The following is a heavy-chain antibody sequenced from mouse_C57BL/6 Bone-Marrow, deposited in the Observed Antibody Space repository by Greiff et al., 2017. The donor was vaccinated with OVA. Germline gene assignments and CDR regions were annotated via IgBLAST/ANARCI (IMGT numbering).Heavy chain of an antibody. CDR1: GYTFTSYG. J-gene: IGHJ3*01. D-gene: IGHD3-2*02. CDR2: IYPRSGNT. V-gene: IGHV1-81*01. Sequence: VHLVESGAELARPGASVKLSCKASGYTFTSYGISWVKQRTGQGLEWIGEIYPRSGNTYYNEKFKGKATLTADKSSSTAYMELRSLTSEDSAVYFCARYDSSGYVFAWFAYWGQGTLVTVSA. CDR3: ARYDSSGYVFAWFAY.